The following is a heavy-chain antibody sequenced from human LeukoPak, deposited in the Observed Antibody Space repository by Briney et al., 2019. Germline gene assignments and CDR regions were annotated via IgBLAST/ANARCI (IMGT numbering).Heavy chain of an antibody. V-gene: IGHV4-61*02. D-gene: IGHD3-10*01. J-gene: IGHJ5*02. Sequence: SQTLSLTCTVSGGSISSGSYYWSWIRQPAGKGLEWIGRIYTSGSTNYNPSLKSRVTISVDTSKNQFSLKLSSVTAADTAVYYCARVYGERKGGWFDPWGQGTLVTVSS. CDR3: ARVYGERKGGWFDP. CDR1: GGSISSGSYY. CDR2: IYTSGST.